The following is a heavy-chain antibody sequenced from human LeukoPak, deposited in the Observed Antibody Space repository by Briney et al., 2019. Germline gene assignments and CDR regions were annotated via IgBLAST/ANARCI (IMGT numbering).Heavy chain of an antibody. CDR3: AAGGGVPDDY. CDR2: ISSSSSTI. D-gene: IGHD2-2*01. J-gene: IGHJ4*02. CDR1: GFTFSSHS. Sequence: GGSLRLSCAASGFTFSSHSMNWVRQAPGKGLEWVSYISSSSSTIYYADSVKGRFTISRDNAKNTLYLQMNSLRAEDTAVYYCAAGGGVPDDYWGQGTLVTVSS. V-gene: IGHV3-48*04.